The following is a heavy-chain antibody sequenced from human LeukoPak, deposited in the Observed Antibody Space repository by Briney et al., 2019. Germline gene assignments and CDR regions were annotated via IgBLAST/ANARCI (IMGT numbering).Heavy chain of an antibody. D-gene: IGHD6-6*01. J-gene: IGHJ4*02. V-gene: IGHV5-51*01. CDR2: IYPGDSDT. CDR1: GYSFTSYW. Sequence: GESLKISCQGSGYSFTSYWIGWVRQMPGKGLEWMGIIYPGDSDTRYSPSFQGQVTISADKSISTAYLQWSSLKASDTAMYYCARELDSSSSGAYYFDYWGQGTLVTVSS. CDR3: ARELDSSSSGAYYFDY.